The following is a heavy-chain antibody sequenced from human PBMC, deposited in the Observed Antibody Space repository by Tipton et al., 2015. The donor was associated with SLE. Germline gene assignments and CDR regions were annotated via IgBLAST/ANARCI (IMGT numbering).Heavy chain of an antibody. V-gene: IGHV3-30*04. D-gene: IGHD3-10*01. Sequence: SLRLSCAASGFTFSTYTMHWVRQAPGKGLEWVAVISYDGSNKYYADSVKGRFTISRDNSKNTLYLQMNSLRAEDTAVYYCARSLLINYYGSGTDYYYMDVWGKGTTVTVSS. CDR1: GFTFSTYT. CDR2: ISYDGSNK. J-gene: IGHJ6*03. CDR3: ARSLLINYYGSGTDYYYMDV.